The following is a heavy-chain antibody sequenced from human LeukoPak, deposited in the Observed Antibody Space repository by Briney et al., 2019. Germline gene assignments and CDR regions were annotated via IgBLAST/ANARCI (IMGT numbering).Heavy chain of an antibody. J-gene: IGHJ3*02. CDR1: GFTFSSYW. D-gene: IGHD1-26*01. CDR3: ARVRVGSGSSHAADAFDI. CDR2: INSDGSRT. V-gene: IGHV3-74*01. Sequence: GGSLRLSCAASGFTFSSYWMHWVRQAPGRGLVWVSRINSDGSRTTYADSVKGRFTISRDNAKSTLYLQMNSLRAEDTAVYYCARVRVGSGSSHAADAFDIWGQGTMVTVSS.